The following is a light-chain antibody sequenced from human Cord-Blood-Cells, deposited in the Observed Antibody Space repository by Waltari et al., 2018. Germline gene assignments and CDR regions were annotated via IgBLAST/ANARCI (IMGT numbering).Light chain of an antibody. CDR1: HSVSSY. V-gene: IGKV3-11*01. CDR2: DAS. J-gene: IGKJ4*01. Sequence: EIVLTQSPATLSLSPGERATLSCRASHSVSSYLAWYHQKPGQAPRLLIDDASKRATGXXAXFSGSGSGTDFTLTSSSLEPEDFAVYYCQERSNWPRLTFGGGTKVEIK. CDR3: QERSNWPRLT.